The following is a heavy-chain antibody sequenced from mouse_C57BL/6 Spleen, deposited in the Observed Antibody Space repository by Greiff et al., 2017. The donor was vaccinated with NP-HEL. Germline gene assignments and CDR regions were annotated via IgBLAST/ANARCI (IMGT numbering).Heavy chain of an antibody. V-gene: IGHV1-55*01. CDR3: ARRGITTVVARYWYFDV. CDR2: IYPGSGST. CDR1: GYTFTSYW. J-gene: IGHJ1*03. Sequence: QVQLQQPGAELVKPGASVKMSCKASGYTFTSYWITWVKQRPGQGLEWIGDIYPGSGSTNYNEKFKSKATLTVDTSSSTAYMQLSSLTSEDSAVYYCARRGITTVVARYWYFDVWGTGTTVTVSS. D-gene: IGHD1-1*01.